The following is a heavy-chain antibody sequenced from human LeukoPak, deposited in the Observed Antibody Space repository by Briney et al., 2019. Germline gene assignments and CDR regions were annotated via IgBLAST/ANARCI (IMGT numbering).Heavy chain of an antibody. D-gene: IGHD2-21*02. J-gene: IGHJ4*01. CDR1: GFYFTDYA. Sequence: GGSLRLSCAASGFYFTDYAMSWARQAPGKGLDWLSAVSGNGDTKDYVDSVKGRFTISRDNSRNTVHLQIDNLRTEDTAVYYCARGSTSTAPGWVYWGHGTPVTVSS. CDR3: ARGSTSTAPGWVY. V-gene: IGHV3-23*01. CDR2: VSGNGDTK.